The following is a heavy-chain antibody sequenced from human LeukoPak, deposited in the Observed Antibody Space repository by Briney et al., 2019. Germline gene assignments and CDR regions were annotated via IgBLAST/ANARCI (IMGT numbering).Heavy chain of an antibody. CDR2: IYHSGST. J-gene: IGHJ6*03. CDR1: GGSISSGTYY. CDR3: ARDRKYYYHMDV. V-gene: IGHV4-39*07. D-gene: IGHD1-14*01. Sequence: KPSEILSLTCTVSGGSISSGTYYWGWIRQPPGKGLEWIGTIYHSGSTYYNPSLKSRVTISVDTSKNQFSLNLTSLTAADTAVYYCARDRKYYYHMDVWGKGTTVTVS.